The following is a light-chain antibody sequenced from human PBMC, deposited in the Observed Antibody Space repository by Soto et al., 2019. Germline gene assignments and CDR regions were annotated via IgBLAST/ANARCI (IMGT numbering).Light chain of an antibody. Sequence: DIQMTQSPSSLSASVGDRVTITCRASQSISSYLNWYQQKPGKAPKLLIYAASSLQSGVPSRFSGSGSGTDFTLTISSLRPEDFATYYCQQSCSTPPWTFGQGTKV. V-gene: IGKV1-39*01. J-gene: IGKJ1*01. CDR1: QSISSY. CDR3: QQSCSTPPWT. CDR2: AAS.